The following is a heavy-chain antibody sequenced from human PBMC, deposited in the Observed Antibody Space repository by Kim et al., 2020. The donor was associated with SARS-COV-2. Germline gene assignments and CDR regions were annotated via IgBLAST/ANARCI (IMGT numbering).Heavy chain of an antibody. V-gene: IGHV3-21*01. J-gene: IGHJ6*02. CDR3: ARDAQGGGYYYYGMDV. Sequence: SVKSRCTISRDNAKNSLYLQMNSLRAEDTAVYYWARDAQGGGYYYYGMDVWGQGTTVTVSS.